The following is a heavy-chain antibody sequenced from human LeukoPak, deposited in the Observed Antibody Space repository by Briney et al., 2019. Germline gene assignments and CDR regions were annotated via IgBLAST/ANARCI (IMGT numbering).Heavy chain of an antibody. J-gene: IGHJ5*02. V-gene: IGHV1-8*01. D-gene: IGHD1-1*01. CDR3: ARIPQRVPHNWFDP. CDR2: MNPHTGSA. CDR1: GYTFTSND. Sequence: ASVKVSCKASGYTFTSNDINWVRQAAGQGHEWMGWMNPHTGSAGYAQKFQGRVAMTRDTSISTVYMELSSLTSDDTAVYYCARIPQRVPHNWFDPWGQGTLVTVSS.